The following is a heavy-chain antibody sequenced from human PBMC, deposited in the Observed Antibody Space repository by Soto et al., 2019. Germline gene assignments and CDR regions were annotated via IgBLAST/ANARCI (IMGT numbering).Heavy chain of an antibody. CDR2: IGFSDVYT. V-gene: IGHV3-23*01. CDR3: TGALDLPPYYFYYGMDL. J-gene: IGHJ6*02. CDR1: GFTFSTYA. Sequence: SLRLSCAASGFTFSTYAMSWVRRAPGKGLEWVSTIGFSDVYTYYVASVRGRFTISRDNFQSTLYLQMNSLRAEDTAVYYCTGALDLPPYYFYYGMDLWGQGTTVTVSS.